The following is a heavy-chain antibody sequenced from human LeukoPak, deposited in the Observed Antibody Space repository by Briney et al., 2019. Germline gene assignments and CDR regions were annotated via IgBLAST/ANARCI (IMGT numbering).Heavy chain of an antibody. J-gene: IGHJ6*02. CDR1: GGSFSGYY. Sequence: SETLSLTCAVYGGSFSGYYWSWIRQPPGKGLEWIGEINHSGSTNYNPSLKSRVTISVDTSKNQFSLKLSSVTAADTAVYYCARGLSGWSTYYYYYGMDVWGQGTTVTVSS. CDR2: INHSGST. D-gene: IGHD6-19*01. V-gene: IGHV4-34*01. CDR3: ARGLSGWSTYYYYYGMDV.